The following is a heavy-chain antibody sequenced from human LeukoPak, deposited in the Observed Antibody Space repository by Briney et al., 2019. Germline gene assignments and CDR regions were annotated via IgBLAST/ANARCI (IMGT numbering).Heavy chain of an antibody. J-gene: IGHJ4*02. CDR3: AKGSGSYGQDLYY. Sequence: SGGSLRLSCAASGFTFSIYGISCVRHDPRKWLNSVSAFTGSGGSRYSAFSVKVRFTISSDNSEFTPDVQFNILRIDETAVYCCAKGSGSYGQDLYYWGQGTLVIVSS. D-gene: IGHD3-3*01. CDR1: GFTFSIYG. V-gene: IGHV3-23*01. CDR2: FTGSGGSR.